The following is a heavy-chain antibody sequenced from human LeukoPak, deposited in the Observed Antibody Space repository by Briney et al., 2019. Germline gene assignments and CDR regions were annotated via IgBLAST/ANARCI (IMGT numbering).Heavy chain of an antibody. Sequence: PSETLSLTCTVSGGSISSYYWGWIRQPPGKGLEWIGSIYYSGSTYYNPSLKSRVTISVDTSKNQFSLKLSSVTAADTAVYYCASSSSWKYYFDYWGQGTLVTVSS. D-gene: IGHD6-13*01. J-gene: IGHJ4*02. CDR2: IYYSGST. CDR3: ASSSSWKYYFDY. CDR1: GGSISSYY. V-gene: IGHV4-39*07.